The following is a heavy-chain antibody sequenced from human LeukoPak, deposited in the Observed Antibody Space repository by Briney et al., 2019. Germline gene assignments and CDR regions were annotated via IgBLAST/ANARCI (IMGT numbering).Heavy chain of an antibody. J-gene: IGHJ4*02. D-gene: IGHD4-17*01. Sequence: GGSLRLSCAASGFTFSSYGMSWVRQAPGKGLEWVSAISGSGGSTYYADSVKGRFTISRDNSKNTLYLQMNSLKAEDTAVYYCARDDYGETFDYWGQGTLVTVSS. CDR1: GFTFSSYG. CDR2: ISGSGGST. CDR3: ARDDYGETFDY. V-gene: IGHV3-23*01.